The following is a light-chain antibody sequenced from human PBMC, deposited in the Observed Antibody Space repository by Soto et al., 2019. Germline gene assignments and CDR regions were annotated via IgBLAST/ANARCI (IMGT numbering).Light chain of an antibody. CDR1: QSVSSSY. CDR3: QQYGSSPPIT. J-gene: IGKJ5*01. Sequence: EIVLTQSPSTLSLSPGERATLSCRASQSVSSSYLAWYQQKPGQAPRLLIYGASSRATGIPDRFSGSGSGTDFTLTISRLEPEDFAVYYCQQYGSSPPITFGQGTRLDIK. V-gene: IGKV3-20*01. CDR2: GAS.